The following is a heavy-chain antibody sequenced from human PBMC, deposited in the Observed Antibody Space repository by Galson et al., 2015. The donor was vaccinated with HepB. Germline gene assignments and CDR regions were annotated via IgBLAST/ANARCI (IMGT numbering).Heavy chain of an antibody. J-gene: IGHJ4*02. D-gene: IGHD1-1*01. CDR2: ISDSNTYI. CDR1: GFNFKIYG. V-gene: IGHV3-21*04. Sequence: SLRLSCAASGFNFKIYGMNWVRQAPGKGLEWVASISDSNTYIFYADSVKGRFTIPRDDAKNSVFLLMNNLRAEDTAVYYCAKGTTNIDYWGQGTLVTVSS. CDR3: AKGTTNIDY.